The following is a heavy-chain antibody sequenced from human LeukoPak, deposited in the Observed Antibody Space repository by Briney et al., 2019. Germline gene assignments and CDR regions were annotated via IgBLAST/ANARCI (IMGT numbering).Heavy chain of an antibody. V-gene: IGHV1-2*02. J-gene: IGHJ6*02. CDR3: ARGGNWSPYGMDV. Sequence: ASVEVSCKASGYTFTGYYMHWVRQAPGQGLEWMGWINPNSGGTNYAQKFQGRVTMTRDTSISTAYMDLSRLRSDDTAVYYCARGGNWSPYGMDVWGQGTTVTVSS. CDR1: GYTFTGYY. D-gene: IGHD1-1*01. CDR2: INPNSGGT.